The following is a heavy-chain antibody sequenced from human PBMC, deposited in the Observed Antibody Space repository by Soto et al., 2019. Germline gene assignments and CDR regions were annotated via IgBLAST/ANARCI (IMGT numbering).Heavy chain of an antibody. Sequence: GGSLRLSCAASGFTFSSYGMHWVRQAPGKGLEWVAVISYDGSNKYYADSVKGRFTISRDNSKNTLYLQMNSLRAEDTAVYYCAKDSTPLRHDLQLWGAFDIWGQGTMVTVSS. CDR2: ISYDGSNK. D-gene: IGHD2-21*01. J-gene: IGHJ3*02. V-gene: IGHV3-30*18. CDR1: GFTFSSYG. CDR3: AKDSTPLRHDLQLWGAFDI.